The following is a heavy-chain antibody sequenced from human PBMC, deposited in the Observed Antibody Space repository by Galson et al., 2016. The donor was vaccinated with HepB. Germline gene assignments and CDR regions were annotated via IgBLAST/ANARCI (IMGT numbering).Heavy chain of an antibody. V-gene: IGHV5-51*01. J-gene: IGHJ2*01. Sequence: QSGAEVKKPGESLKVSCTTSGYKFTGKWIGWVRQKPGKGLEWMGIIHPGDSDTRYSPSFRGQVTISADKSTNTAHLQWSSLEASDTATYYCARSACSGGACYSFWYFDIWGRGTPVTVSS. CDR2: IHPGDSDT. D-gene: IGHD2-15*01. CDR3: ARSACSGGACYSFWYFDI. CDR1: GYKFTGKW.